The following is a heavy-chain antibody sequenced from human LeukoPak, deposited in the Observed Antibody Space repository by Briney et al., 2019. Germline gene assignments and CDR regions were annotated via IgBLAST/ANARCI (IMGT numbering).Heavy chain of an antibody. V-gene: IGHV3-30*18. CDR3: AKDARASADYGYYFDY. Sequence: PGGSLGLSCAASGFTFSTYGMHWVRQAPGKGLEWVAFISYDGGNKYYPDSVKGRFTISRDSSKNTLILQMNSLSTEDTAVYYCAKDARASADYGYYFDYWGQGTLVTVSS. CDR2: ISYDGGNK. J-gene: IGHJ4*02. D-gene: IGHD4-17*01. CDR1: GFTFSTYG.